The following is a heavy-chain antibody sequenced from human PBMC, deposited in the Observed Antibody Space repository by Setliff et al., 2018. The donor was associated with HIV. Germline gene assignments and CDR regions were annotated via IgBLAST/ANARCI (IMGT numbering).Heavy chain of an antibody. J-gene: IGHJ3*02. Sequence: PGGSRRLSCAASGFTLSAYAMHWVRQAPGEGLEWVGVISFDGTNKYYAHSVKGRFTISRDISKNTLYLQMNSLRTDDTAVYYCARGRMGYSTSWYAGGNIWGQGTMVTVSS. CDR2: ISFDGTNK. D-gene: IGHD6-13*01. CDR3: ARGRMGYSTSWYAGGNI. V-gene: IGHV3-30*04. CDR1: GFTLSAYA.